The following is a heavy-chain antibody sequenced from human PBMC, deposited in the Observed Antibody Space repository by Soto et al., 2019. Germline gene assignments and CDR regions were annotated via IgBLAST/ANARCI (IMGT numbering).Heavy chain of an antibody. CDR3: ARGSYSSGWYNKIYYYGMDV. J-gene: IGHJ6*02. CDR1: GDSVSSNSAA. Sequence: SQTLSLTCAISGDSVSSNSAAWNWIRQSPSRGLEGLGRTYYRSKWYNDCAVSVKSRTTINPDTSKNQFSLQLNSVTPEDTAVYYCARGSYSSGWYNKIYYYGMDVWGQGTTVTVSS. V-gene: IGHV6-1*01. CDR2: TYYRSKWYN. D-gene: IGHD6-19*01.